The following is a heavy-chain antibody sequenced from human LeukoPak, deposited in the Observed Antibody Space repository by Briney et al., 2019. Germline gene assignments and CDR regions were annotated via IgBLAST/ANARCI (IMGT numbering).Heavy chain of an antibody. J-gene: IGHJ4*02. CDR1: GFTFNNYG. CDR3: AKGPLRGTAAAIDY. Sequence: PGGSLRLSCAASGFTFNNYGMHWVRQAPGKGLEWVAVISYDGRNKHYPDSVKGRFTISRDISTDTLWLQMDSLRTEDTAVYYCAKGPLRGTAAAIDYWSQETLVTVSS. D-gene: IGHD2-2*01. CDR2: ISYDGRNK. V-gene: IGHV3-30*18.